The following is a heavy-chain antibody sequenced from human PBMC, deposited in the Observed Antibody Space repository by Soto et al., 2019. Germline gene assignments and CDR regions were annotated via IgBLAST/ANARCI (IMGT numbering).Heavy chain of an antibody. V-gene: IGHV4-61*01. CDR2: IYSSGST. Sequence: QVQLQESGPGLVKPSETLSLTCTVSGGSISSGSYYWSWIRQPPGKGLEWIGYIYSSGSTSYNPCLKSRVTISIDTSENQFSLKVSSVTAADTAVYCCARDGDGYNYWGQGTLVTVSS. J-gene: IGHJ4*02. D-gene: IGHD5-12*01. CDR3: ARDGDGYNY. CDR1: GGSISSGSYY.